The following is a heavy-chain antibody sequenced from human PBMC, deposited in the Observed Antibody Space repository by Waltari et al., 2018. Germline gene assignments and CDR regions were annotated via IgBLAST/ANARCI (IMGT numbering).Heavy chain of an antibody. Sequence: GGLVQPGGSLRPPFTASGSTIDSNYMNWLRQAPGKGLEWISVIFADGTTHFADSVRGRFVISRDKSENTLYLQMNFVRADDSSVYYCTRGGHPNSWGQGTLVTVSS. CDR2: IFADGTT. V-gene: IGHV3-66*02. CDR1: GSTIDSNY. J-gene: IGHJ1*01. D-gene: IGHD7-27*01. CDR3: TRGGHPNS.